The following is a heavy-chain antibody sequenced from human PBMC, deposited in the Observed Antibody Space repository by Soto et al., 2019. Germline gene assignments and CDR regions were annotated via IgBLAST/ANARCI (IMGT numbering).Heavy chain of an antibody. CDR1: GGSIGSYY. CDR2: IYYSGST. D-gene: IGHD3-3*01. Sequence: SETLSLTCTVSGGSIGSYYWSWIRQPPGKGLEWIGYIYYSGSTNYNPSLKSRVTISVDTSKNQFSLKLSSVTAADTAVYYCARRDYDFWSGYYYNDWGQRTPVTVSS. V-gene: IGHV4-59*08. CDR3: ARRDYDFWSGYYYND. J-gene: IGHJ4*02.